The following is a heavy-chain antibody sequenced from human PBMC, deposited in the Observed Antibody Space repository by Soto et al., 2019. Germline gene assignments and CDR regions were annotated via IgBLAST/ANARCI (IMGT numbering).Heavy chain of an antibody. CDR3: ARLRYSYGSSFDY. J-gene: IGHJ4*02. D-gene: IGHD5-18*01. CDR1: GGSISSYY. CDR2: IYHSGTS. Sequence: SETLSLTCTVSGGSISSYYWSWIRQPPGKGLEWIGYIYHSGTSFYNPSLKSRVTISVDASKNQFSLKLSSVTAADTAVYYCARLRYSYGSSFDYWGQGTLVTVSS. V-gene: IGHV4-59*08.